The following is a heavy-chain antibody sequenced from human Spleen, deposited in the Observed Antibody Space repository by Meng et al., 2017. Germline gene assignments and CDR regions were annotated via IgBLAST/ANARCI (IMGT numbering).Heavy chain of an antibody. CDR2: INTYTGKT. CDR3: VTRGNPYLNC. V-gene: IGHV1-18*01. J-gene: IGHJ4*02. Sequence: QGQLVQVGAEVKKPGASVKVSCDASGYTLSRDGFSWVRQAPGQGLEWLEWINTYTGKTDYAQKFQGRVTLTTDTFTSTAYMELRSLRSDDTAVYYCVTRGNPYLNCWGQGTLVTVSS. CDR1: GYTLSRDG.